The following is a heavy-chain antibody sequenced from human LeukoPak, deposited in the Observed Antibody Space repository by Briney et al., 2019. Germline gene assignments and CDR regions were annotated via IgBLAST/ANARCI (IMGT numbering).Heavy chain of an antibody. D-gene: IGHD6-19*01. CDR2: IYYSGST. Sequence: SETLSLTCTVSGGSISSSSYYWGWIRQPPGKGLEWIGSIYYSGSTYYNPSLKSRVTISVDTSKNQFSLKLSSVTAADTAVYYCARDAVGVAGIFPFGYWGQGTLVTVSS. CDR3: ARDAVGVAGIFPFGY. V-gene: IGHV4-39*07. CDR1: GGSISSSSYY. J-gene: IGHJ4*02.